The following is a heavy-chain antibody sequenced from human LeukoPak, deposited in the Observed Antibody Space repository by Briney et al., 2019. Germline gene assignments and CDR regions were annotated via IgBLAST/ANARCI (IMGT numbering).Heavy chain of an antibody. CDR3: ASWRKGYYYDRSGYPDY. D-gene: IGHD3-22*01. CDR1: GGSISSGGYY. Sequence: SQTLSLTCTVSGGSISSGGYYWSWIRQHPGKGLEWIGYIYYSGSTYYNPSLKSRVTISVDTSKNQFSLKLSSVTAADTAVYYCASWRKGYYYDRSGYPDYWGPGTLVTVSS. CDR2: IYYSGST. V-gene: IGHV4-31*03. J-gene: IGHJ4*02.